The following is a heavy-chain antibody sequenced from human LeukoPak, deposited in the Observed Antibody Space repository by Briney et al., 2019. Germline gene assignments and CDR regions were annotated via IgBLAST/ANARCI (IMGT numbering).Heavy chain of an antibody. V-gene: IGHV4-59*08. CDR1: GGSISSYY. D-gene: IGHD2-2*02. CDR2: IYYSGST. Sequence: ASETLSLTCTVSGGSISSYYWSWIRQPPGKGLEWIGYIYYSGSTNYNPSLKSRVTISVDTSKNQFSLKLSSVTAADTAVYYCARRGYIEYYFDYWGQGTLVTVSS. CDR3: ARRGYIEYYFDY. J-gene: IGHJ4*02.